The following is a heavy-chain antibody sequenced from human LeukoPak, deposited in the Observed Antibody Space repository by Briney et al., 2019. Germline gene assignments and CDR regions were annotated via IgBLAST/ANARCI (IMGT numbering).Heavy chain of an antibody. J-gene: IGHJ4*02. CDR3: ARVGVVVPAALLDY. CDR1: GGSFSGYY. Sequence: SETLSLTCAVYGGSFSGYYWSWIRQPPGKGLEWIGEINHSGSTNCNPSLKSRVTISVDTSKNQFSLKLSSVTAADTAVYYCARVGVVVPAALLDYWGQGTLVTVSS. CDR2: INHSGST. V-gene: IGHV4-34*01. D-gene: IGHD2-2*01.